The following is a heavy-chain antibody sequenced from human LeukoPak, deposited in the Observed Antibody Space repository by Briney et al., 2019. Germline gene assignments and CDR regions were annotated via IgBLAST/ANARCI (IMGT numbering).Heavy chain of an antibody. D-gene: IGHD6-13*01. J-gene: IGHJ5*02. CDR2: INHSGST. Sequence: PSETLSLTCAVYGGSFSGYYWSWIRQPPGKGLEWIGEINHSGSTNYNPSLKSRVTISVDTSKNQFSLKLSSVTAADTAVYYCASGWYSANWFDPWGQGILVTVSS. V-gene: IGHV4-34*01. CDR1: GGSFSGYY. CDR3: ASGWYSANWFDP.